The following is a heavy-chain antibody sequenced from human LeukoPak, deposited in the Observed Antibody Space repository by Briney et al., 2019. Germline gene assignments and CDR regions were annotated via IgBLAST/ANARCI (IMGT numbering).Heavy chain of an antibody. CDR3: TTGTGEKY. Sequence: NPGGSLRLSCAASGFTFSDAWMSWVRQAPGKGLEWVGRIKSKIDGETTDYAAPVKGRFTISRDDSENTLYLQMNSLKTEDTAVYYCTTGTGEKYWGQGTLVTVSS. D-gene: IGHD7-27*01. V-gene: IGHV3-15*01. CDR1: GFTFSDAW. J-gene: IGHJ4*02. CDR2: IKSKIDGETT.